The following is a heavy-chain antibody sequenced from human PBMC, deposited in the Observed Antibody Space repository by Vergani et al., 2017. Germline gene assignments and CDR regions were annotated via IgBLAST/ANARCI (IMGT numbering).Heavy chain of an antibody. CDR2: IYYSGST. CDR3: AKMSVAAAGTRGSFDY. J-gene: IGHJ4*02. CDR1: GGSISSGAYY. D-gene: IGHD6-13*01. V-gene: IGHV4-30-4*01. Sequence: QVQLQESGPGLAKPSQTLSLTCTVSGGSISSGAYYWSCIRQPPGKGLEWIGYIYYSGSTYYNPSLKSRVTISVDTSKNQFSLKLSSVTAADTAVYYCAKMSVAAAGTRGSFDYWGQGTLVTVSS.